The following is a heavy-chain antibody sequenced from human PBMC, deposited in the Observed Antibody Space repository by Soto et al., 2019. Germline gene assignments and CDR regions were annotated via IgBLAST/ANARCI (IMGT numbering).Heavy chain of an antibody. CDR2: SIAIFGTA. D-gene: IGHD5-12*01. V-gene: IGHV1-69*13. CDR3: ARGRGYSGDDHYYYFDMDV. Sequence: GASVKVSCKASGGTFNNYPITWVRQAPGEGLEWMGGSIAIFGTANYAQKFQGRVTISVDESTSTAYMELSSLRSEDTAVYYCARGRGYSGDDHYYYFDMDVWGQGTTVTVSS. J-gene: IGHJ6*02. CDR1: GGTFNNYP.